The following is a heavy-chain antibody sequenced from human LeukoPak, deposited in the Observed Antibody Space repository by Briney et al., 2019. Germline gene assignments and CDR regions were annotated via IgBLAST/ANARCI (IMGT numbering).Heavy chain of an antibody. CDR2: ISSNSSTI. Sequence: PGGSLRLSCAPSGFTFSSYSMNWVRQAPGKGLEWVSYISSNSSTIYYADSVKGRFTISRDNAKNSLYLQMNSLRAEDTAVYYCARDKLTYYDFWSVLGDFDYWGQGTLVTVSS. CDR1: GFTFSSYS. V-gene: IGHV3-48*01. CDR3: ARDKLTYYDFWSVLGDFDY. J-gene: IGHJ4*02. D-gene: IGHD3-3*01.